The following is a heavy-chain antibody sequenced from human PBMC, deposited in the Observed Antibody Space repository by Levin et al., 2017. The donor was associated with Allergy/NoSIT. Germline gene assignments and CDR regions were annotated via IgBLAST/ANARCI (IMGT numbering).Heavy chain of an antibody. CDR3: AKSISHIATRNPIDY. J-gene: IGHJ4*02. V-gene: IGHV3-23*01. D-gene: IGHD6-6*01. CDR2: ISSGGST. CDR1: GFTFTNYA. Sequence: GESLKISCAASGFTFTNYAMSWVRQAPGKGLEWVSGISSGGSTYYADSVKGRFTISRDNSKNTLYLRMNSLRAEDTAIYYCAKSISHIATRNPIDYWGQGTLVTVSS.